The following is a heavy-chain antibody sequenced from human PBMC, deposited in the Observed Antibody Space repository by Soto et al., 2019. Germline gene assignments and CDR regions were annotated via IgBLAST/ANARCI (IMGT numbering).Heavy chain of an antibody. Sequence: EVQLVESGGGLVKPGGSFRLFCSASGFTFSNAWMSWVRQAPGKGLEWDGRIKSKTDGGTTDYAALVKGRFTISRDDSKNTLYLQMSSLKTDDTAVYYCTSEGCVYYYHGMDVWGQRNPVTVSS. V-gene: IGHV3-15*01. CDR1: GFTFSNAW. J-gene: IGHJ6*02. CDR2: IKSKTDGGTT. CDR3: TSEGCVYYYHGMDV.